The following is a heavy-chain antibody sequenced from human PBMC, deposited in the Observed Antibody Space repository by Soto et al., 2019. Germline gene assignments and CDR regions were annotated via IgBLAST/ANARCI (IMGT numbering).Heavy chain of an antibody. D-gene: IGHD3-3*01. CDR3: ARSGCRTYSIDY. Sequence: QVQLVESGGGVVQPGRSLRLSCAASGFTFSSYGMHWVRQAPGKGLEWVAVIWSDGSNKYYADSVKGRFTVTRDNSKNTLYLQVNSMRGEETAVYYCARSGCRTYSIDYWGQGTLVTVSS. J-gene: IGHJ4*02. CDR1: GFTFSSYG. CDR2: IWSDGSNK. V-gene: IGHV3-33*01.